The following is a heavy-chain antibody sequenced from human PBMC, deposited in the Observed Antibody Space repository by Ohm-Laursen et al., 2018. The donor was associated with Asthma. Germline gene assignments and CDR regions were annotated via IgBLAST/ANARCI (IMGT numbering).Heavy chain of an antibody. Sequence: SLRLSCAASGFTFSSYGMHWVRQAPGKGLEWVAVISYDGSNKYYADSMKGRFTISRDNSKNALYLQMNSLRAEDTAVYYCAKSEGIEDYWGQGTLVTVSS. CDR2: ISYDGSNK. J-gene: IGHJ4*02. D-gene: IGHD3-10*01. V-gene: IGHV3-30*18. CDR3: AKSEGIEDY. CDR1: GFTFSSYG.